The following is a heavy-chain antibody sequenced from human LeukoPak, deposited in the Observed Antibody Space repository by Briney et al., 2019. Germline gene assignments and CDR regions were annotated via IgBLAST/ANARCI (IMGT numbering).Heavy chain of an antibody. V-gene: IGHV4-59*01. CDR1: GGSIRIYS. D-gene: IGHD3-10*01. Sequence: ASETLSLTCTVSGGSIRIYSWSWIRQSPGKGLEWIGNFYYSGVTNYNPSLKSRVSISVDTFKNQFSLKLTSVTPADPAGYSCAGDTYYYGSGSPLVGFDHWGQGTLGTVSS. J-gene: IGHJ4*02. CDR2: FYYSGVT. CDR3: AGDTYYYGSGSPLVGFDH.